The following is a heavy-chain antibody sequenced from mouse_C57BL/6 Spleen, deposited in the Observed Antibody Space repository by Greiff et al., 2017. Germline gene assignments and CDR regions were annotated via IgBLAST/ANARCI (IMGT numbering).Heavy chain of an antibody. J-gene: IGHJ2*01. CDR1: GFTFTDYY. CDR3: ARYEEDFDD. Sequence: EVQVVESGGGLVKPGGSLSLSCAASGFTFTDYYMSWVRQPPGKALEWLGFIRNKANGYTTEYSASVKGRFTISRDTSQSFLYLHMHALRADDSATYYCARYEEDFDDWGQGTTLTVSS. V-gene: IGHV7-3*01. CDR2: IRNKANGYTT.